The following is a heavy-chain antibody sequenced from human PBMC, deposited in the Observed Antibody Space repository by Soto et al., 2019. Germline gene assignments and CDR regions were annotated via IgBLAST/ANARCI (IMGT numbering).Heavy chain of an antibody. CDR1: GYTFTDHY. J-gene: IGHJ2*01. CDR3: ARGKEVPDYWNFDL. V-gene: IGHV1-2*02. D-gene: IGHD2-2*01. Sequence: QVQLVQSGTEVKDPGASVKVSCKASGYTFTDHYMHWVRQAPGQGLEWMGWINPNSGGTKSAQQFQGRVTMTRDTSISTAFMELRRLTFDDTAVHYCARGKEVPDYWNFDLWGRGMLVTVSS. CDR2: INPNSGGT.